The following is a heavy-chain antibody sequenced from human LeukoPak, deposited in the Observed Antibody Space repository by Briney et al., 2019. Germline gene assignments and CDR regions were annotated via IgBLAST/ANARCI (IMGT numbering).Heavy chain of an antibody. CDR3: ARGVFGELEKLMFQH. CDR1: GYTFTSYY. CDR2: INPSGGST. V-gene: IGHV1-46*01. J-gene: IGHJ1*01. D-gene: IGHD3-10*02. Sequence: GASVKVSCKASGYTFTSYYIHWVRQAPGQGLEWMGIINPSGGSTRYPQKFQDRVTMTRDTSTSTVYMELSSLKSDDTAIYYCARGVFGELEKLMFQHWGQGTLVTVSS.